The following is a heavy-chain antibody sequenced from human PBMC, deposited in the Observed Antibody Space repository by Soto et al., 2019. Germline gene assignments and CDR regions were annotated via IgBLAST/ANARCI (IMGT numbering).Heavy chain of an antibody. CDR1: GFTFSNYW. V-gene: IGHV3-74*01. D-gene: IGHD4-17*01. J-gene: IGHJ4*02. Sequence: EVQLVESGGGLVQPGGSLRLSCAGSGFTFSNYWMHWVRQAPGKGLEWVSRIDHDGPTDYADSVRGRFTISRDNAENTLYLQMTRLRPGDTAVYYCVRDSHGNYWGQGTLVTVSS. CDR3: VRDSHGNY. CDR2: IDHDGPT.